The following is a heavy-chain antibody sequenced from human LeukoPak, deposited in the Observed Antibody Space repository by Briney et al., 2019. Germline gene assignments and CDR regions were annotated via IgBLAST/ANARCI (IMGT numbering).Heavy chain of an antibody. CDR2: IIPIFGTA. J-gene: IGHJ4*02. D-gene: IGHD3-10*01. CDR1: GCTFSSYA. V-gene: IGHV1-69*05. Sequence: SVKVSCKASGCTFSSYAISWVRQAPGQGLEWMGRIIPIFGTANYAQKFQGRVTITTDESTSTAYMELSSLRSEDTAVYYCLLTYYYGSGSPRSKPFDYWGQGTLVTVSS. CDR3: LLTYYYGSGSPRSKPFDY.